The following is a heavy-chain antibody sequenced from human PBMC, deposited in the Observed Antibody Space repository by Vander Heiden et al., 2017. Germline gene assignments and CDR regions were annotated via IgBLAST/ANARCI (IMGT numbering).Heavy chain of an antibody. CDR3: AKGDGSGWYNAFHI. CDR1: GLKFDDHA. D-gene: IGHD6-19*01. CDR2: IVWSSGSK. Sequence: EVQLVESGGGLVQPGRSLRLPCAVFGLKFDDHAMHWVRQAPGKGLEWVSGIVWSSGSKVYADSVKGRFAISRDSAKNSLYLQMNSLRAEDTALYYCAKGDGSGWYNAFHIWGQGTMVTVS. V-gene: IGHV3-9*01. J-gene: IGHJ3*02.